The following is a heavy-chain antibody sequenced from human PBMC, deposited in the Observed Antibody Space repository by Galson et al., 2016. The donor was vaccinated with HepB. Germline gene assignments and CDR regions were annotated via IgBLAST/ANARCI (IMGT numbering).Heavy chain of an antibody. CDR1: G. CDR3: ARSRASISATGNWFGP. Sequence: GVGWIRQPPGKALEWLALIYWDDNKRYSPSLKNRLAITKDTSKNQVVLTMSNMDPVDTGTYYCARSRASISATGNWFGPWGQGSLVTVSS. V-gene: IGHV2-5*02. J-gene: IGHJ5*01. CDR2: IYWDDNK. D-gene: IGHD6-13*01.